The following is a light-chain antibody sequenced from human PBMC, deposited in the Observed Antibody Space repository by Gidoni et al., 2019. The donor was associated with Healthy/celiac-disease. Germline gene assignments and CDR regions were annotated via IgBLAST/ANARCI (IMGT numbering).Light chain of an antibody. Sequence: EIVLTQSPATLSLSPGERATLSCRASQSVSSYLAWYQQKPGQAPRLLIYDASNRATRIPARFSGSGSGTDFTLTISSLEPEDFAVYYCQQRSNWPPIFTFXPXTKVDIK. CDR3: QQRSNWPPIFT. CDR2: DAS. CDR1: QSVSSY. J-gene: IGKJ3*01. V-gene: IGKV3-11*01.